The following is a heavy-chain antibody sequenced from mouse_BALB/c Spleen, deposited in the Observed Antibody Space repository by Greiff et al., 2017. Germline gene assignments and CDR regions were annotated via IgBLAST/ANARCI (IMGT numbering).Heavy chain of an antibody. CDR1: GFSLTSYG. Sequence: VQLQQSGPGLVQPSQSLSITCTVSGFSLTSYGVHWVRQSPGKGLEWLGVIWSGGSTDYNAAFISRLSISKDNSKSQVFFKMNSLQANDTAIYYCARKEGNYYAWFAYWGQGTLVTVSA. CDR2: IWSGGST. V-gene: IGHV2-2*02. J-gene: IGHJ3*01. D-gene: IGHD2-1*01. CDR3: ARKEGNYYAWFAY.